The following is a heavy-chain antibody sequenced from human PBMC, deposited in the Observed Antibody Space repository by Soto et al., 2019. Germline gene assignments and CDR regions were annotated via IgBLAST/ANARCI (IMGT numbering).Heavy chain of an antibody. CDR1: GGTFSSYA. D-gene: IGHD3-22*01. V-gene: IGHV1-69*01. Sequence: QVQLVQSGAEVKKPGSSVKVSCKASGGTFSSYAISWVRQAPGQGLEWMGGIIPIFGTATYAQKFQGRVTITADESTSTAYRELGSLRSEDTAVYYCARCPEDSSGYRGWFDPWGQGTLVTVSS. CDR2: IIPIFGTA. CDR3: ARCPEDSSGYRGWFDP. J-gene: IGHJ5*02.